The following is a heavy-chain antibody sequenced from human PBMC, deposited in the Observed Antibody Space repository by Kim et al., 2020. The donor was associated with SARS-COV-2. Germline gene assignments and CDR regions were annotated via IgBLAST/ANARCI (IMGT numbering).Heavy chain of an antibody. CDR2: IYHSGST. J-gene: IGHJ6*02. Sequence: SETLSLTCAVPGGSISSSNWWSWVRQPPGKGLEWIGEIYHSGSTNYNPSLKSRVTISVDKSKNQFSLKLTSVTAADTAVYYCARFYMLPNYGDYYYYGMDVWGQGTTVTVSS. V-gene: IGHV4-4*02. CDR3: ARFYMLPNYGDYYYYGMDV. CDR1: GGSISSSNW. D-gene: IGHD4-17*01.